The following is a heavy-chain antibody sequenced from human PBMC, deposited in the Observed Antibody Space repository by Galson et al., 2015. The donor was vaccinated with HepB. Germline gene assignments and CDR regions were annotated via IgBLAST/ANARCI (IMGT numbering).Heavy chain of an antibody. CDR1: GYTFTSYG. V-gene: IGHV1-18*01. J-gene: IGHJ6*02. D-gene: IGHD2-2*02. CDR3: ARVNRWELLYGDYYYYGMDV. CDR2: ISAYNGNT. Sequence: SVKVSCKVSGYTFTSYGISWVRQAPGQGLEWMGWISAYNGNTNYAQKLQGRVTMTTDTSTSTAYMELRSLRSDDTAVYYCARVNRWELLYGDYYYYGMDVWGQGTTVTVSS.